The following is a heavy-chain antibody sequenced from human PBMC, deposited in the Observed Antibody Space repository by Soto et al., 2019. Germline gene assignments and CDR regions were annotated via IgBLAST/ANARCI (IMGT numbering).Heavy chain of an antibody. CDR1: GFTFSIYG. V-gene: IGHV3-30*18. J-gene: IGHJ5*02. D-gene: IGHD1-1*01. Sequence: QVQLVESGGGVVQPGRSLRLSCAASGFTFSIYGMHWVRQAPGKGLEWVAVISYDGSNKLYADSVKGRFTISRDHPKNTLYLQKNSLRVEDTALYYCAKVDGPWNQRDDNWFDAWGQGTLVTVS. CDR2: ISYDGSNK. CDR3: AKVDGPWNQRDDNWFDA.